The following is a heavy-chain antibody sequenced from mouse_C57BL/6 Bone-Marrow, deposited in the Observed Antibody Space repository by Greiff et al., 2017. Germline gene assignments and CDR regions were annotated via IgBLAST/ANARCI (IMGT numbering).Heavy chain of an antibody. J-gene: IGHJ4*01. V-gene: IGHV5-4*01. CDR1: GFTFSSYA. CDR2: ISDGGSYT. D-gene: IGHD1-1*01. Sequence: EVKLVESGGGLVKPGGSLKLSCAASGFTFSSYAMSWVRQTPEKRLEWVATISDGGSYTYYPDNVKGRFTISRDNAKNNLYLQMSHLKSEDTAMYYCARDRNYGSSPLYAMDYWGQGTSVTVSS. CDR3: ARDRNYGSSPLYAMDY.